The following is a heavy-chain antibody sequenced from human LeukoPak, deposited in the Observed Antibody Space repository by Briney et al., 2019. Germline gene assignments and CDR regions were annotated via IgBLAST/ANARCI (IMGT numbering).Heavy chain of an antibody. V-gene: IGHV5-51*01. CDR2: IYPGDSET. CDR1: GYSFTSYW. CDR3: ARHGWGWSGYNYYMDV. J-gene: IGHJ6*03. Sequence: GESLKISCKGSGYSFTSYWIGWVRQMPGKGLEWMGTIYPGDSETKYSPSFEGRVTISADKSITTAYLQWSSLKASDTAMYFCARHGWGWSGYNYYMDVWGKGTTVTVSS. D-gene: IGHD3-3*01.